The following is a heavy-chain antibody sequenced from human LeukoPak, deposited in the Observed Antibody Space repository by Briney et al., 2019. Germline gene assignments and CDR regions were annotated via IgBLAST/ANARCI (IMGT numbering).Heavy chain of an antibody. CDR3: ARSRSGYYEDY. J-gene: IGHJ4*02. CDR1: GFTYAMSTYA. Sequence: GGSLRLSCAASGFTYAMSTYAMSWVRQAPGKGLEWVANIKEDGSEKYYVDSVKGRFTISRDNAKNSLSLQVNSLSAEDTAVYYCARSRSGYYEDYWGQGTLVTVSS. V-gene: IGHV3-7*01. CDR2: IKEDGSEK. D-gene: IGHD3-22*01.